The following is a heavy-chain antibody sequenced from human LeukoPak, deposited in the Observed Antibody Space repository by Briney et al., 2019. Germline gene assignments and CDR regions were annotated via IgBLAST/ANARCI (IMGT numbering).Heavy chain of an antibody. V-gene: IGHV6-1*01. CDR2: TYYRSKWYN. CDR3: ARERTPYSSSRFFDY. CDR1: GDSVSSNSAA. D-gene: IGHD6-13*01. J-gene: IGHJ4*02. Sequence: SQTLSLTCAISGDSVSSNSAAWNWIRQSPSRGLGWLGRTYYRSKWYNDYAVSVESRITINPDTSKNQFSLQLNSVTPEDTAVYYCARERTPYSSSRFFDYWGQGTLVTVSS.